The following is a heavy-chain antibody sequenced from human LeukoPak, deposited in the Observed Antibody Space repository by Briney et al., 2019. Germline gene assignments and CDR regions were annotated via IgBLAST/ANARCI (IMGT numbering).Heavy chain of an antibody. CDR2: INHSGST. D-gene: IGHD3-16*01. Sequence: SETLSLTCAVYGGSFSGYYWSWIRQPPGKGLEWTGEINHSGSTNYNPSLKSRVTISVDTSKNQFSLKLSSVTAADTAVYYCARGRLTRAYMDVWGKGTTVTVSS. CDR3: ARGRLTRAYMDV. J-gene: IGHJ6*03. CDR1: GGSFSGYY. V-gene: IGHV4-34*01.